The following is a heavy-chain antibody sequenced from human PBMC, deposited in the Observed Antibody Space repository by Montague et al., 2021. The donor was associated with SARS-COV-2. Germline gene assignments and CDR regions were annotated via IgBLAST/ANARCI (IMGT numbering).Heavy chain of an antibody. CDR3: ARAGTNSETYY. Sequence: SRRLSCAASGFSFRSHVMNWVRQAPGKGPEWVSAVVPRGDSTFYADSVKGRFTISRDNSKNALYLQMHSLRAEDTAIYYCARAGTNSETYYWGQGTLVTVSS. CDR2: VVPRGDST. D-gene: IGHD1-26*01. J-gene: IGHJ4*02. CDR1: GFSFRSHV. V-gene: IGHV3-23*01.